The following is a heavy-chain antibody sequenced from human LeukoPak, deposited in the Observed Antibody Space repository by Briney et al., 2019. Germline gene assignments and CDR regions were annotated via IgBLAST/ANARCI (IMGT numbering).Heavy chain of an antibody. CDR2: IKQDGSEK. CDR3: AELGITMIGGV. Sequence: GGSLRLSCAASGFTFTTYWMTWVRQAPGKGLEWVASIKQDGSEKFYVDSVKGRFAISRDNAKNSLSLQMNSLRAEDTAVYYCAELGITMIGGVWGKGTTVTISS. J-gene: IGHJ6*04. V-gene: IGHV3-7*01. CDR1: GFTFTTYW. D-gene: IGHD3-10*02.